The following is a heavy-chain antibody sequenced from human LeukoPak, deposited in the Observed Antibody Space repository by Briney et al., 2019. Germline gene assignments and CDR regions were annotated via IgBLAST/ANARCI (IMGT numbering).Heavy chain of an antibody. CDR1: GFTFSSYA. V-gene: IGHV3-23*01. J-gene: IGHJ1*01. CDR3: AKVGGDTAMVSNFQH. D-gene: IGHD5-18*01. Sequence: GGSLRLSCAASGFTFSSYAMSWVRQAPGKGLEWVSAISGSGGSTYYADSVKGRFTVSRDNSKNTLYLQMNSLRAEDTAVYYCAKVGGDTAMVSNFQHWGQGTLVTVSS. CDR2: ISGSGGST.